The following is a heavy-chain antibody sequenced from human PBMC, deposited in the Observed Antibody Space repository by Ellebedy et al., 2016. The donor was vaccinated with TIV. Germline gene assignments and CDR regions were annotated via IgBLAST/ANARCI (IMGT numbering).Heavy chain of an antibody. CDR1: GYTFSSYG. Sequence: AASVKVSCKASGYTFSSYGISWVRQAPGQGLEWVGWINTYTGNAVSAQRLQGRVTLTTDTSTSTAYMDLRSLSSGDTAVYYCARRTCGGDCYFDYWGQGTLVTVSS. D-gene: IGHD2-21*02. CDR2: INTYTGNA. J-gene: IGHJ4*02. CDR3: ARRTCGGDCYFDY. V-gene: IGHV1-18*04.